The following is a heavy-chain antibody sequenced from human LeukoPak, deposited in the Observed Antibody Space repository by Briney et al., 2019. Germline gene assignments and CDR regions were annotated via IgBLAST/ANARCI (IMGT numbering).Heavy chain of an antibody. CDR3: ARPYYSSSWPIDY. J-gene: IGHJ4*02. V-gene: IGHV5-51*01. CDR1: GYSFTSYW. CDR2: IYPGDSDT. Sequence: GESLKISCQGSGYSFTSYWIGWVRQMPGKGLEWMGIIYPGDSDTRYSPSFQGQVTISADKSISTAYLQWSSLKASDTAMYYCARPYYSSSWPIDYWGQGTLVTVSS. D-gene: IGHD6-13*01.